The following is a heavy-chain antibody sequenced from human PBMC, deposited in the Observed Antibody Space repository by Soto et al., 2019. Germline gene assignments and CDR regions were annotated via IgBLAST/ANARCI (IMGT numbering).Heavy chain of an antibody. CDR3: ARDFGMGFGVRGADY. J-gene: IGHJ4*02. Sequence: EVQLVESGGGLVQPGGSLRLSCAASGFTFSSYWMHWVRQAPGKGLVWVSRINSDGSTPTYAGSVKGRFTISRDNAKNTLFLQMNSLRAEDTAVYYCARDFGMGFGVRGADYWGQGTLVTVSS. V-gene: IGHV3-74*01. D-gene: IGHD3-10*01. CDR1: GFTFSSYW. CDR2: INSDGSTP.